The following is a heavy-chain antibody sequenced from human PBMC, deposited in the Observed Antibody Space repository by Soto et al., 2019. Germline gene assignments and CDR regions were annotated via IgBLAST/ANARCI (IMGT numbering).Heavy chain of an antibody. CDR3: ARVGGVGTTGTTWTYYYGMDV. CDR2: ISYDGSNK. D-gene: IGHD1-1*01. CDR1: GFTFSNYA. J-gene: IGHJ6*02. Sequence: QVQLVESGGGVVQPGRSLRLSCAASGFTFSNYAMHWVRQAPGKGLEWVAVISYDGSNKYYADSVKGRFTISRDNSKNTLYLQMNSLRAEDTAVYYCARVGGVGTTGTTWTYYYGMDVWGQGTTVTVSS. V-gene: IGHV3-30-3*01.